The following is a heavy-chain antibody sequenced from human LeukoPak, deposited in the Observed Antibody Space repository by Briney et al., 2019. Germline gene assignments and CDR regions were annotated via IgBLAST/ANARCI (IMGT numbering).Heavy chain of an antibody. V-gene: IGHV1-69*05. J-gene: IGHJ6*03. D-gene: IGHD2-15*01. CDR3: ARTSCSGGSCYSHYYYYMDV. Sequence: GASVKVSCKASGGTFSSYAISWVRQAPGQGLEWMGRIIPIFGTANYAQKFQGRVTITTDESTSTAYMELSSLRSEDTAVYYCARTSCSGGSCYSHYYYYMDVWGKGTTVTVSS. CDR2: IIPIFGTA. CDR1: GGTFSSYA.